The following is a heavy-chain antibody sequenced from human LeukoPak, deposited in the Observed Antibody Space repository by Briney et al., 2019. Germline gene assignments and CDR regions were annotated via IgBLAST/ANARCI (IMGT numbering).Heavy chain of an antibody. Sequence: GGSLRLSCAASGFTFSSYGMHWVRQAPGKGLEWVAFIRYDGSNKYYADSVKGRFTISRDNSKNTLYLQMNSLRAEDTAVYYCAKAPVSIAVAPGYWGQGTLVTVSS. CDR3: AKAPVSIAVAPGY. CDR2: IRYDGSNK. V-gene: IGHV3-30*02. J-gene: IGHJ4*02. D-gene: IGHD6-19*01. CDR1: GFTFSSYG.